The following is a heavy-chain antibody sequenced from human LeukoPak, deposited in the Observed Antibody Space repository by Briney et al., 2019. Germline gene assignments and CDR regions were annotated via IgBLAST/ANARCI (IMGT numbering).Heavy chain of an antibody. V-gene: IGHV1-69*13. CDR3: ARDPPGLAEGWFDP. CDR2: IIPIFGTA. J-gene: IGHJ5*02. D-gene: IGHD3-10*01. Sequence: ASVKVSCKASGGTFSSYAISWVRQAPGQGLEWMGGIIPIFGTANYAQKFQGRVTITADESTSTAYMELSSLRSEDTAVYYCARDPPGLAEGWFDPWGQGTLVTVSS. CDR1: GGTFSSYA.